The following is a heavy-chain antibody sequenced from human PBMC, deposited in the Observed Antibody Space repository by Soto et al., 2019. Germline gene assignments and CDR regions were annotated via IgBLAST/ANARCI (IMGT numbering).Heavy chain of an antibody. CDR1: GGSISSGGYY. J-gene: IGHJ3*02. CDR2: IYYSGST. CDR3: ARGRGYYDSSGYPGRAFDI. V-gene: IGHV4-31*03. Sequence: QVQPQESGPGLVKPSQTLSLTCTVSGGSISSGGYYWSWIRQHPGKGLEWIGYIYYSGSTYYNPSLKSRVTMSVDTSKNQFSLKLSSVTAADTAVYYCARGRGYYDSSGYPGRAFDIWGQGTKVSV. D-gene: IGHD3-22*01.